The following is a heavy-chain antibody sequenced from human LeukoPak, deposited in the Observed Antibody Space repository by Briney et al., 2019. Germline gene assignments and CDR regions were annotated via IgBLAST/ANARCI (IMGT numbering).Heavy chain of an antibody. J-gene: IGHJ3*02. CDR2: NIPILHIV. D-gene: IGHD3-3*01. CDR3: ARGYDLEAFDI. V-gene: IGHV1-69*10. Sequence: ASVKVSCKASGYTFTSYGISWVRQAPGQGLEWMGANIPILHIVQYAQRFQGRVTITADESTSTAHMELRSLRSEDTAVYYCARGYDLEAFDIWGQGTTVTVSS. CDR1: GYTFTSYG.